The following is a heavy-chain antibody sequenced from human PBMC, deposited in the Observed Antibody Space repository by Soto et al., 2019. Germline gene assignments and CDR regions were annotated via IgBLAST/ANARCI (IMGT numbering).Heavy chain of an antibody. CDR3: ARGGGSPYHDHEFDY. Sequence: SETLSLTCSVSGGSVSSYYWSWIWQPPGKGLEWIGCIYYRGTTNYNASFNSRVTISVDTSKNQFSLKLTSVTTADTAVYYCARGGGSPYHDHEFDYWGQGILVTVSS. CDR2: IYYRGTT. D-gene: IGHD2-2*01. CDR1: GGSVSSYY. V-gene: IGHV4-59*02. J-gene: IGHJ4*02.